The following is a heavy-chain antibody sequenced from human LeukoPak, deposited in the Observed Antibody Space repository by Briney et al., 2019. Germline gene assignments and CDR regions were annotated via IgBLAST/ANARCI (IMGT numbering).Heavy chain of an antibody. V-gene: IGHV1-2*02. J-gene: IGHJ6*02. CDR2: INPNSGGT. CDR3: ARSYYYDSSGYYALYYGMDV. Sequence: GASVKVSCKASGYTFTGYYMHWVRQAPGQGLEWMGWINPNSGGTNYAQKLQGRVTMTTDTSTSTAYMELRSLRSDDTAVYYCARSYYYDSSGYYALYYGMDVWGQGTTVTVSS. CDR1: GYTFTGYY. D-gene: IGHD3-22*01.